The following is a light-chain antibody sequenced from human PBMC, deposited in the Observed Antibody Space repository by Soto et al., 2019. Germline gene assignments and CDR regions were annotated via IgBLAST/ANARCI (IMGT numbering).Light chain of an antibody. CDR1: SSDIGAHNF. V-gene: IGLV2-14*03. CDR3: NSFSTSNTFV. J-gene: IGLJ1*01. CDR2: EVI. Sequence: QSVLTQHDSVSGSPGQAITVSCSGTSSDIGAHNFVSWYQQHPGKAPKLIMYEVINPPSGVFDRFSGSQSGNTASLTFSGLQAEHDAYYYCNSFSTSNTFVLGSGTKAT.